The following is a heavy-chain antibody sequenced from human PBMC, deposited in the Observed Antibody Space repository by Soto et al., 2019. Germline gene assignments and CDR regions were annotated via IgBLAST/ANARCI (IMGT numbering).Heavy chain of an antibody. Sequence: QVQLVQSGAEVKKPGASVKVSCKASGYTFTSYAMHWVRQAPGQRLEWMGWINAGNGNTKYSQKFQGRVTITRDTSATTASMELSSRRSEDTAVYYCARGVDCPLPCFDPWGQGTLVTVSS. CDR1: GYTFTSYA. D-gene: IGHD3-3*01. V-gene: IGHV1-3*01. CDR2: INAGNGNT. J-gene: IGHJ5*02. CDR3: ARGVDCPLPCFDP.